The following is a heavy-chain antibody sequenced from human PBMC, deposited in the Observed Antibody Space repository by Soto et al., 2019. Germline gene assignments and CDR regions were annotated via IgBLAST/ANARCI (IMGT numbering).Heavy chain of an antibody. D-gene: IGHD6-19*01. Sequence: QVQLVQSGGEVKQPGASVKVSCKTSGYTFSNYGISWVRQAPGQGLEWVGWISGYNGNTKHAQNVQGRVTLTTDTSTSTAYMELRSLTSDDTAVYYCARDRDTSGWYRSNYWGQGTLVSVCS. J-gene: IGHJ4*02. CDR1: GYTFSNYG. V-gene: IGHV1-18*01. CDR2: ISGYNGNT. CDR3: ARDRDTSGWYRSNY.